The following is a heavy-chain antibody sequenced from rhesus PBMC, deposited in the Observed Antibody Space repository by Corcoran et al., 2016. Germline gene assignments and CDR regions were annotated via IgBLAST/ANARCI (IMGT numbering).Heavy chain of an antibody. CDR2: VDPEDGEA. Sequence: EVQLVQSGAEVKKPGASAKISCKASGYTFTDSYLHWVRPAPGKGLEWVGRVDPEDGEAIHAQKFQDRVTITADTSTDTAYMELSSLRSEDTAVYYCATGEGVTTFDYWGQGVLVTVSS. J-gene: IGHJ4*01. CDR1: GYTFTDSY. CDR3: ATGEGVTTFDY. V-gene: IGHV1-111*02. D-gene: IGHD4-23*01.